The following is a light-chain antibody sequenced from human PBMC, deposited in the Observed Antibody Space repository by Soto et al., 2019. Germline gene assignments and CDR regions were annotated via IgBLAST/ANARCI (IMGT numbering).Light chain of an antibody. CDR3: QQYHTWPIT. Sequence: DIVMTQSPATLSVAPGERVTFSCRASQGVSRKLAWYQHKPGQAPRLLISGASTGATDIPARFSGSGSGTEFTLTISSLQSEDCAIYYCQQYHTWPITFGGGTKVDIK. CDR1: QGVSRK. V-gene: IGKV3-15*01. J-gene: IGKJ4*01. CDR2: GAS.